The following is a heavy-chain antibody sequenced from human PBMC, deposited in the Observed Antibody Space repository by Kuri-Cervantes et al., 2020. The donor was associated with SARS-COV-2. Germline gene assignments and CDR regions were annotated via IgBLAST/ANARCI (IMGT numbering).Heavy chain of an antibody. Sequence: GSLRLSCAVYGGSFSDYSRSWIRQPPGKGLEWIAYIHYSGYTNYNPSLKSRVTISLDASKNQFSLKLSSVTAADTAVYYCARDPNANHNNWFDPWGQGTLVTVSS. CDR2: IHYSGYT. CDR3: ARDPNANHNNWFDP. V-gene: IGHV4-34*01. CDR1: GGSFSDYS. J-gene: IGHJ5*02. D-gene: IGHD4/OR15-4a*01.